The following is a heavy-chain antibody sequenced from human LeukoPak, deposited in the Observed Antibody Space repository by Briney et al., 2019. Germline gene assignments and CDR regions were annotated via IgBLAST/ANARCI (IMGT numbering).Heavy chain of an antibody. V-gene: IGHV4-34*01. CDR1: GGSFSGYY. Sequence: PSETLSLTCAVYGGSFSGYYWSWIRQPPGKGLEWIGEINHSGSTNYNPSLKSRVTISVDTSKNQFSLKLSSVTAADTAVYYCARGLYCSGGSCYDLNFDYWGQGTLVTVSS. CDR2: INHSGST. J-gene: IGHJ4*02. D-gene: IGHD2-15*01. CDR3: ARGLYCSGGSCYDLNFDY.